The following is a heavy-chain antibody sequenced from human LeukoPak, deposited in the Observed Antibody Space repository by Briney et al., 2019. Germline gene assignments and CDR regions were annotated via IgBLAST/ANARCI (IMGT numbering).Heavy chain of an antibody. Sequence: ASVKVSCKASGYILTSYVMHWVRQAPGQRLEWMGWINAGNGNTKYSQKFQGRVTITRDTSACTAYMELSSLRSEDTAVYYCARDRCSGGSCYTSPFDYWGQGTLVTVSS. CDR1: GYILTSYV. J-gene: IGHJ4*02. CDR2: INAGNGNT. CDR3: ARDRCSGGSCYTSPFDY. V-gene: IGHV1-3*01. D-gene: IGHD2-15*01.